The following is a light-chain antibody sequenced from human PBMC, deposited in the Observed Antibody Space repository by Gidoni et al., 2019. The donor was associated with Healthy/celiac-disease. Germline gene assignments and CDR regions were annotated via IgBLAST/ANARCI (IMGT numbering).Light chain of an antibody. CDR3: QAWDSSIGV. Sequence: SYELTQPPSVSVSPGQTASITCSGDKLGAKYACWYQQKPGQSPVLVIYPDSKRPSGIPERFSGSNSGNTATLTISGTQAMDEADYYCQAWDSSIGVFGTGTKVTVL. CDR1: KLGAKY. CDR2: PDS. V-gene: IGLV3-1*01. J-gene: IGLJ1*01.